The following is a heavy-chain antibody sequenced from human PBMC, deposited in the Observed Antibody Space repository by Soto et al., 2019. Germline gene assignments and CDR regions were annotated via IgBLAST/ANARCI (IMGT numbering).Heavy chain of an antibody. Sequence: GASVSLSWACSGFTFDAYTMDWVRQAPGKGLEWVSSISSSCSYIYYADSVKGRFTISRDNAKNSLYLQMNSLRAEDTAVYYCARAIWDLRHHDAFDIWGQGTMVTVSS. V-gene: IGHV3-21*01. CDR3: ARAIWDLRHHDAFDI. CDR1: GFTFDAYT. J-gene: IGHJ3*02. CDR2: ISSSCSYI. D-gene: IGHD2-21*01.